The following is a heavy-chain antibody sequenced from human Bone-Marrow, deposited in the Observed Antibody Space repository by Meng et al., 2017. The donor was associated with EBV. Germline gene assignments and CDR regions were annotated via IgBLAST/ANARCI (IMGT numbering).Heavy chain of an antibody. J-gene: IGHJ5*02. CDR2: IIPILGTS. V-gene: IGHV1-69*06. D-gene: IGHD2-2*01. CDR1: GGTFGSYV. Sequence: QVQVVQAGAEVKKPGSSVKVSCKASGGTFGSYVISWVRQAPGQGLEWMGGIIPILGTSTRAQKFQGRLTITADKVTDTAYMELSSLRSEDTAVYYCARAGGCSTTSCPSGYFDPWGQGTLVTVSS. CDR3: ARAGGCSTTSCPSGYFDP.